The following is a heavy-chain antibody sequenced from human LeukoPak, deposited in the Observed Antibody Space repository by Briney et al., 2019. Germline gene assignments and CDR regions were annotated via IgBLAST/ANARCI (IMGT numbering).Heavy chain of an antibody. V-gene: IGHV1-8*03. Sequence: ASVKVSCKASGYTFTSYDINWVRQATGQGLEWMGWMNPSSGNTGYAQKFQGRVTITRNTSISTAYMELSSLRSEDTAVYYCATQGGSYSYYYYMDVWGKGTTVTVSS. J-gene: IGHJ6*03. CDR1: GYTFTSYD. D-gene: IGHD1-26*01. CDR2: MNPSSGNT. CDR3: ATQGGSYSYYYYMDV.